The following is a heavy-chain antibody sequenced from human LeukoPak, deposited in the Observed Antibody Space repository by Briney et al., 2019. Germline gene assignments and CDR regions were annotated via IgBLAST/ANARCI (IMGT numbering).Heavy chain of an antibody. D-gene: IGHD2/OR15-2a*01. J-gene: IGHJ4*02. CDR3: ARDGQGPISLDY. Sequence: GGSLTLSCAACGLTHKGYWMQWVRQPPARGRMWLSYITEDGSGKIYEDSVRGRFTISRDNAKNTVHLQMNSLRVDDTAVYYCARDGQGPISLDYWGQGTPVTVSS. V-gene: IGHV3-74*01. CDR1: GLTHKGYW. CDR2: ITEDGSGK.